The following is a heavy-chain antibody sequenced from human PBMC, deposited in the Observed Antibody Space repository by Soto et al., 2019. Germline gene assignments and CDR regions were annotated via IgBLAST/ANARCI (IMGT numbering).Heavy chain of an antibody. D-gene: IGHD3-22*01. Sequence: ASVKVSCKASGYTLTRYSIHWVRQAPGQRLEWMGWINAGNGNTKFSQKFQGRVTITRDTSASTAYMELRGLRSEETAVYYCAILGTYYFDNSDNYFDFWGQGTLVTVSS. CDR3: AILGTYYFDNSDNYFDF. CDR2: INAGNGNT. J-gene: IGHJ4*02. V-gene: IGHV1-3*01. CDR1: GYTLTRYS.